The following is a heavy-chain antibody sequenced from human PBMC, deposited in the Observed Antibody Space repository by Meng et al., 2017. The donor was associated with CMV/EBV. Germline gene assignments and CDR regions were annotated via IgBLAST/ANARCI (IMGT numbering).Heavy chain of an antibody. CDR1: GGSFSGYY. V-gene: IGHV4-34*01. Sequence: GSLRLSCAVYGGSFSGYYWSWIRQPPGKGLEWIGEINHSGSTNYNPSLKSRVTISVDTSKNQFSLKLSSVTAADTAVYYCARDKVLRLRGGDYYYGMDVWGQGTTVTVSS. CDR2: INHSGST. J-gene: IGHJ6*02. CDR3: ARDKVLRLRGGDYYYGMDV. D-gene: IGHD5-12*01.